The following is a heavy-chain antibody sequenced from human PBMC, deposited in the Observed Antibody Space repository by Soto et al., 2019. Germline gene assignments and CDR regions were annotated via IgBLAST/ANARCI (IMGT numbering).Heavy chain of an antibody. D-gene: IGHD1-1*01. CDR2: IWYDGTNK. CDR1: GFTFSSYG. J-gene: IGHJ6*02. Sequence: PGGSLILSCAASGFTFSSYGMHWVRQAPGKGLEWVAVIWYDGTNKYYADSVKGRFTISRDNSKNTLYLQMNSLRVEDTAVYYCAREIMGGTGYYYYGLDVWGQGTTVTVSS. V-gene: IGHV3-33*01. CDR3: AREIMGGTGYYYYGLDV.